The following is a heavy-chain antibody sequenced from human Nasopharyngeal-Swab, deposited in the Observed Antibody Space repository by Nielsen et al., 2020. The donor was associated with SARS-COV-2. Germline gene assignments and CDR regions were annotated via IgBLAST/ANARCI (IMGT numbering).Heavy chain of an antibody. D-gene: IGHD5-12*01. Sequence: WARQAPGQGFEWMGWMNPNSGNTGYAQKFQGRVTMTRNTSISTAYMELSSLRSEDTAVYYCARGKSWATRGLYYYYYMDVWGKGTTVTVSS. V-gene: IGHV1-8*01. J-gene: IGHJ6*03. CDR3: ARGKSWATRGLYYYYYMDV. CDR2: MNPNSGNT.